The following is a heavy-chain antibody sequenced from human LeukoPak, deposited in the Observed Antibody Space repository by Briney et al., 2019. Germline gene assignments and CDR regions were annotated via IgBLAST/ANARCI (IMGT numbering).Heavy chain of an antibody. CDR3: AREKNQLGFDP. Sequence: SVTLSLTCTVSGGSISSYFWSWIRQPAGKGLEWIGRIHTSGNTNYNPSLKSRVTMTVDTSKNQFSLNLTSVTAADTAEYYCAREKNQLGFDPWGQGTLVTVSS. D-gene: IGHD6-13*01. V-gene: IGHV4-4*07. CDR2: IHTSGNT. CDR1: GGSISSYF. J-gene: IGHJ5*02.